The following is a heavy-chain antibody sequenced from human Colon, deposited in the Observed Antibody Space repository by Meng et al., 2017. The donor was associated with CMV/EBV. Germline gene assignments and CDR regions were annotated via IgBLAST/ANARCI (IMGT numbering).Heavy chain of an antibody. V-gene: IGHV3-7*01. Sequence: GGSLRLSCAASGFTLSSYGIHWVRQAPGKGLEWVANIKQDGSEKYYVDSVKGRFTISRDNAKNSLYLQMNSLRAEDTAVYYCARGVGSGERDYWGQGTLVTVSS. CDR2: IKQDGSEK. D-gene: IGHD1-26*01. CDR3: ARGVGSGERDY. J-gene: IGHJ4*02. CDR1: GFTLSSYG.